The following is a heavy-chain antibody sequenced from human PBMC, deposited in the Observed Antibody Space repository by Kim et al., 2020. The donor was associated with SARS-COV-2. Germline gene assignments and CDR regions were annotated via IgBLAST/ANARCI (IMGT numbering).Heavy chain of an antibody. D-gene: IGHD3-16*02. Sequence: ASVKVSCKASGYTFTSYGISWVRQAPGQGLEWMGWISAYNGNTNYAQKLQGRVTMTTDTSTSTAYMELRSLRSDDTAVYYCARGFVITFGGVIANDAFDIWGQATMVTVSS. V-gene: IGHV1-18*04. CDR3: ARGFVITFGGVIANDAFDI. CDR1: GYTFTSYG. J-gene: IGHJ3*02. CDR2: ISAYNGNT.